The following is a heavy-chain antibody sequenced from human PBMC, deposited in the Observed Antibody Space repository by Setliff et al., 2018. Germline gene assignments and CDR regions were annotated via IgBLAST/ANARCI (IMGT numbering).Heavy chain of an antibody. CDR3: ARRPRTVVVEEDY. Sequence: PSETLSLTCTVSGGSIRGFYWNWIRQPPGKELEWIGYFYSGGSTGGSTNYNPSLDNRVTISVDTSKNQFSLKLTSVTAADTAVYYCARRPRTVVVEEDYWGQGILVTVSS. D-gene: IGHD2-15*01. CDR2: FYSGGSTGGST. J-gene: IGHJ4*02. CDR1: GGSIRGFY. V-gene: IGHV4-59*08.